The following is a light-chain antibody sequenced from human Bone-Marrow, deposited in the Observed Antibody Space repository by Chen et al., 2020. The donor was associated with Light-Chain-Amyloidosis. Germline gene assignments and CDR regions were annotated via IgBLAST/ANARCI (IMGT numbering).Light chain of an antibody. J-gene: IGLJ1*01. CDR2: DVS. Sequence: QSALTQPASVSGSPGQSITISCTGTSSDVGGYNFVSWYQQHPGKVPILMVYDVSNRPSGVSSRFSGAQSGETASLIICVLQAEDEADYYCSSYTSSNLFVFGTGTKVTVL. CDR1: SSDVGGYNF. CDR3: SSYTSSNLFV. V-gene: IGLV2-14*03.